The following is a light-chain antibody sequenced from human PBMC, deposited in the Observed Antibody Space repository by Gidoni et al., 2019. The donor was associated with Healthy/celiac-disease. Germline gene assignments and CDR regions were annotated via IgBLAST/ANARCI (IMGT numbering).Light chain of an antibody. CDR3: QQSYSTPH. CDR2: AAS. V-gene: IGKV1-39*01. J-gene: IGKJ4*01. Sequence: DIQMTQSPSSLSASVGDRVTITCRSSQSISSYLNWYQQKPGKAPKLLIYAASSLQSGVPSRCSGSGSGTDFTLTISSLQPEDFATYYCQQSYSTPHFGGGTKVEIK. CDR1: QSISSY.